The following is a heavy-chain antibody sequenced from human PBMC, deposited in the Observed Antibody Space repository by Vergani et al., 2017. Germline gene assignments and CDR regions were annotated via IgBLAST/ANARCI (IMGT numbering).Heavy chain of an antibody. CDR2: IKFPPGEI. D-gene: IGHD3-3*02. CDR3: ARDSTASVQSPPHPDWFDP. Sequence: LVESGGGLVQPGGSLRLSCAASSFSVSSHYMTWVRQAPGRGLEWISSIKFPPGEIFYADSVKGRFTISRDNVKNVLFLQMENLRAADTGVYFCARDSTASVQSPPHPDWFDPWGQGSLVTVSS. V-gene: IGHV3-21*06. J-gene: IGHJ5*02. CDR1: SFSVSSHY.